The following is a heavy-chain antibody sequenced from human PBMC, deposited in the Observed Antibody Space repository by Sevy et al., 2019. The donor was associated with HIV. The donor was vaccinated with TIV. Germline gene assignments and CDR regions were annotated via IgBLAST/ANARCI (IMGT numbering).Heavy chain of an antibody. CDR3: ESDLAVAGFDY. CDR2: IGSSSSYI. J-gene: IGHJ4*02. CDR1: GFTFSSYS. V-gene: IGHV3-21*01. Sequence: GGSLRLSCAASGFTFSSYSMNWVLQAPGKELEWVSSIGSSSSYIYYADSVKGRFTISRDNAKNSLYLQLNSLRAEDTAVYYCESDLAVAGFDYWGQGTLVTVSS. D-gene: IGHD6-19*01.